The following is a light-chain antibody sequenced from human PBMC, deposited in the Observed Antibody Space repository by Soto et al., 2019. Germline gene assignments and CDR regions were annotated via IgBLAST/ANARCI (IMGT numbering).Light chain of an antibody. Sequence: EIVMTQSPATLSVSPGESATLSCRASQSVSSNLAWYQQKLGQAPRLLIYDASTRATGIPARFSGSGSGTEFPLTIRSLQSEDVAVYYCQQYNNWPPRYTFGQGSQLEIK. CDR2: DAS. J-gene: IGKJ2*01. V-gene: IGKV3-15*01. CDR3: QQYNNWPPRYT. CDR1: QSVSSN.